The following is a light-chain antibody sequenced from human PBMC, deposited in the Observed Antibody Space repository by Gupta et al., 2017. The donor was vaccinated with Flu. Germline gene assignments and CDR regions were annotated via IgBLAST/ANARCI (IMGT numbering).Light chain of an antibody. CDR2: NND. Sequence: GTSAWSGSTSNIGRKYVSWYQQRPGTAHRLLIYNNDKGPSGIPERFTGSKSGTSATLGITGIQTADEADYYCATWDSSLTAGGVFGGGTKLTVL. CDR1: TSNIGRKY. J-gene: IGLJ3*02. CDR3: ATWDSSLTAGGV. V-gene: IGLV1-51*01.